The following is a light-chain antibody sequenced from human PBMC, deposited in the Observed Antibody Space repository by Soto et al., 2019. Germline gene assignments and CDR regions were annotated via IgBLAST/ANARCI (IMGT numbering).Light chain of an antibody. CDR2: TNN. V-gene: IGLV1-44*01. CDR1: SSNIGSNA. CDR3: AAWDDSLNAVV. J-gene: IGLJ3*02. Sequence: QSVLTQPPSASGTPGQRVTISCSGASSNIGSNAVNWYRQLPGAAPQLLIHTNNQRPSGVPDRFSGSKSATSASLAFSGPQSEDEADYYCAAWDDSLNAVVFGGGTQLTVL.